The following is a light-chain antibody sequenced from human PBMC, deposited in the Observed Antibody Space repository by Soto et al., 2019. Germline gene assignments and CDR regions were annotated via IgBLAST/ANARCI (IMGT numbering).Light chain of an antibody. Sequence: QSVLTQPPSVSAAPGQKVTISCSGSSSNIGNNYVSWYQQLPGTAPKLLIYDNNNRPSVIPDRFSGSKSGTSATLGITGLQTGDEADYYCGTWDSSLSAGVFGGGTKVTVL. J-gene: IGLJ3*02. CDR2: DNN. CDR3: GTWDSSLSAGV. V-gene: IGLV1-51*01. CDR1: SSNIGNNY.